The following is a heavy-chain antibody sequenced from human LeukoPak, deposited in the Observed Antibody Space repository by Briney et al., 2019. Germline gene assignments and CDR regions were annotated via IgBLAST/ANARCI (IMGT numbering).Heavy chain of an antibody. CDR2: TWPGDSDT. D-gene: IGHD6-6*01. J-gene: IGHJ4*02. CDR3: ATFAPRPH. CDR1: GYSFTSYW. V-gene: IGHV5-51*01. Sequence: GGSLKISCQGSGYSFTSYWIGWVRQMPGKGLEWMGITWPGDSDTRYIPPFQGQVTISVDKSISTAYLQWSSLKASDTAMYYCATFAPRPHWGQGTLVTVSS.